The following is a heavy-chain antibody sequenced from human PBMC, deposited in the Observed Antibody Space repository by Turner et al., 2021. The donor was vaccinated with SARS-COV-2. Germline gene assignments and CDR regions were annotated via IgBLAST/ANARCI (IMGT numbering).Heavy chain of an antibody. Sequence: QVQLQESGPGLVKPSETLSLPCTVSGGSISSYYWSWIRQPPGKGLEWIGYIHYSGSTNYNPSRKSRVTISVDTSKNQFSLKLSSVTAADTAVYYCARHGFSGWDGGGMDVWGQGTTVTVSS. J-gene: IGHJ6*02. CDR3: ARHGFSGWDGGGMDV. CDR2: IHYSGST. CDR1: GGSISSYY. D-gene: IGHD6-19*01. V-gene: IGHV4-59*08.